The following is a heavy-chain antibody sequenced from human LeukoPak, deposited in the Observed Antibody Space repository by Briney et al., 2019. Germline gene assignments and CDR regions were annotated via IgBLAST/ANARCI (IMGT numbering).Heavy chain of an antibody. CDR3: AREGVHYGMDV. CDR2: IYYSGST. J-gene: IGHJ6*02. D-gene: IGHD3-16*01. Sequence: SETLSLTCTVSGGSISSSYYYWGWIRQPPGKGLEWIGSIYYSGSTYYNPSLKSRVTISVDTSKNQFSLKLRSVTAADTAVYYCAREGVHYGMDVWGQGTTVTVSS. V-gene: IGHV4-39*02. CDR1: GGSISSSYYY.